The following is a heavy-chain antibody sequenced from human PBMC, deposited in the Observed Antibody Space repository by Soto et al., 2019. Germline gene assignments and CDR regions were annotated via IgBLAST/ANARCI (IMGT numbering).Heavy chain of an antibody. V-gene: IGHV3-64*01. CDR2: ISGNGGST. Sequence: HPGGSLRLSCAASGFTFSSYAMNWVRQAPGKGLEYVSAISGNGGSTHYANSVKGRFTISRDNFKNLLYLQMGSLRAEDMAVYYCARRGYGLYFDYWGQGTLVTVSS. J-gene: IGHJ4*02. CDR3: ARRGYGLYFDY. D-gene: IGHD3-10*01. CDR1: GFTFSSYA.